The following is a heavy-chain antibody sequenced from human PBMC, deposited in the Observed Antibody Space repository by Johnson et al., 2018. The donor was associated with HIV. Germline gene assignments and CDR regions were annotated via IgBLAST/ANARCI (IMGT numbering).Heavy chain of an antibody. J-gene: IGHJ3*01. CDR3: ASPPSGYDFWDGPNIFDV. CDR2: ISYDGSNK. D-gene: IGHD3-3*01. CDR1: GFTFSSFA. V-gene: IGHV3-30-3*01. Sequence: QVQLVESGGGLVQPGGSLRLSCAASGFTFSSFAMHWVRQAPGKGLEWMAFISYDGSNKYFTDSVKGRFTISRDNSKNTLYLQMNSLRPEDTAIYYCASPPSGYDFWDGPNIFDVWGQGTMVSVAS.